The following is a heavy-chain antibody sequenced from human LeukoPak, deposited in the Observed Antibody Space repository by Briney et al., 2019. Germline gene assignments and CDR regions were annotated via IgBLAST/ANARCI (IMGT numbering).Heavy chain of an antibody. J-gene: IGHJ3*02. CDR3: AREIAVAGTMAFDI. D-gene: IGHD6-19*01. CDR1: GGTFSSYT. Sequence: SVEVSCKASGGTFSSYTISWVRQAPGQGLEWMGRIIPILGIANYAQKFQGRATITADKSTRTAYMELSSLRSEDTAVYYCAREIAVAGTMAFDIWGQGTMVTVSS. CDR2: IIPILGIA. V-gene: IGHV1-69*04.